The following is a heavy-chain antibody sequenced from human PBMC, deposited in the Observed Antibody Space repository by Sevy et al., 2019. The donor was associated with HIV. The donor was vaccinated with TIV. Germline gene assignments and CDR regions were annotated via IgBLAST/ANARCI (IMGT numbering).Heavy chain of an antibody. D-gene: IGHD3-16*01. CDR2: INYNSGRV. CDR1: GVSFEDYG. CDR3: VKGRITEAPCYYGLDV. J-gene: IGHJ6*02. Sequence: GGSLRLSCATFGVSFEDYGMHWVRQSPERGLEWVAGINYNSGRVGYIDSVKGQFTISRDNAKQSLYLQMTSLKPEDSALYHCVKGRITEAPCYYGLDVWGQGTTATVSS. V-gene: IGHV3-9*01.